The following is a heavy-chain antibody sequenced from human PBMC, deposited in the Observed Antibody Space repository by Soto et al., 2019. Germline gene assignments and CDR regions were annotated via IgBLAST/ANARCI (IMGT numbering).Heavy chain of an antibody. CDR3: ARSERYCSSTSCYARFDY. V-gene: IGHV4-59*01. CDR1: GGSISSYY. Sequence: SETLSLTCTVSGGSISSYYWSWIRQPPGKGLEWIGYIYYSGSTNYNPSLKSRVTISVDTSKNQFSLKLSSVTAADTAVYYCARSERYCSSTSCYARFDYWGQGTLVTVS. CDR2: IYYSGST. D-gene: IGHD2-2*01. J-gene: IGHJ4*02.